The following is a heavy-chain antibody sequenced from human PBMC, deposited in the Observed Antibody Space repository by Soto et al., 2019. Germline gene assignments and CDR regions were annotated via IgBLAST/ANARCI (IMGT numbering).Heavy chain of an antibody. J-gene: IGHJ3*02. CDR3: ARDRYYDSSGYYQIHAFDI. CDR2: IYYSGST. V-gene: IGHV4-31*03. D-gene: IGHD3-22*01. Sequence: QVQLQESGPGLVKPSQTLSLTCTVSGGSISSGGYYWSWIRQHPGKGLEWIGYIYYSGSTYYNPSLKRRVTISVDTSKHQFSLKLSSVTAADTAVYYCARDRYYDSSGYYQIHAFDIWGQGTMVTVSS. CDR1: GGSISSGGYY.